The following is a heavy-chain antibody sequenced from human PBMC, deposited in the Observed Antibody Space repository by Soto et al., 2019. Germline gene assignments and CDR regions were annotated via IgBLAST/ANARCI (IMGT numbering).Heavy chain of an antibody. CDR2: TSANDGTK. J-gene: IGHJ4*02. Sequence: QVQLMESGGGVVQPGGSLRLSFVTSGFTFSSHSMHWFRQAPGKGLEWVAVTSANDGTKFYTDSVKGRFTVSRDNSKNTLYLQMNSLRVEDTAVYYCAREVVTTEWYFDNWGQGILV. CDR3: AREVVTTEWYFDN. D-gene: IGHD1-1*01. V-gene: IGHV3-30-3*01. CDR1: GFTFSSHS.